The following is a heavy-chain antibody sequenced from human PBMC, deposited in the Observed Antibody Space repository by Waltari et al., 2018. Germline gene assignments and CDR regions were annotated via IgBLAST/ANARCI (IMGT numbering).Heavy chain of an antibody. V-gene: IGHV3-21*06. J-gene: IGHJ4*02. CDR3: AKEGLGGDRQFDY. CDR1: GFMVSSYS. D-gene: IGHD2-21*02. Sequence: EVQLVESGGGLVQPGGSMRLSCVASGFMVSSYSMKWVRLAPGKGLEWVSSISGDNSYTYYSGSVKGRFTISRDNAKNSLFLQMNGLRDEDTAIYYCAKEGLGGDRQFDYWGQGTLVSVSS. CDR2: ISGDNSYT.